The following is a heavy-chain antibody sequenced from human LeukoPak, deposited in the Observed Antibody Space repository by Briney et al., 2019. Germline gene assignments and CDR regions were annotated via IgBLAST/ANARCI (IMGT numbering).Heavy chain of an antibody. V-gene: IGHV3-30*18. CDR3: AKDSYGYCSGGSCYPLFDP. CDR2: ISKDGSNK. Sequence: GGSLRLSCAASGFTFSSYGMHWVRQAPGKGLEWVAVISKDGSNKYYADSVKGRFTISRDNSKNTLYLQMNSLRAEDTAVYYCAKDSYGYCSGGSCYPLFDPWGQGTLVTVSS. CDR1: GFTFSSYG. J-gene: IGHJ5*02. D-gene: IGHD2-15*01.